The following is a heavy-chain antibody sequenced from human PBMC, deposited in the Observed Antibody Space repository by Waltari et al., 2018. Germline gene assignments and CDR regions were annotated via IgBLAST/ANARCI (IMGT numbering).Heavy chain of an antibody. CDR1: VYSVTNNYW. D-gene: IGHD2-15*01. V-gene: IGHV4-4*02. CDR3: ARDRGRGLYLDS. J-gene: IGHJ4*02. CDR2: SHGSGRT. Sequence: QLQLQDSGPGLVKPSGPLSLTCTVSVYSVTNNYWWSWVHQSPGKGLEWLGPSHGSGRTNYNPSFASRITVSIATSKNQCSLTVTSATAADTAVYYCARDRGRGLYLDSWGRGALLTVS.